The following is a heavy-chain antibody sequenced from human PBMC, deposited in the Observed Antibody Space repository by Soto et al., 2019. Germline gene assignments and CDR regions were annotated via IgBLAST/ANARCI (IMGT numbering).Heavy chain of an antibody. CDR2: IYYSGST. D-gene: IGHD6-13*01. CDR3: AREGEAATRWFDP. V-gene: IGHV4-59*01. J-gene: IGHJ5*02. Sequence: ASETLSLTCTVSGGSISSYYWSWIRQPPGKGLEWIGYIYYSGSTNYNPSLKSRVTISVDTSKNQFSLKLSSVTAADTAVYYCAREGEAATRWFDPWGQGTLVTVSS. CDR1: GGSISSYY.